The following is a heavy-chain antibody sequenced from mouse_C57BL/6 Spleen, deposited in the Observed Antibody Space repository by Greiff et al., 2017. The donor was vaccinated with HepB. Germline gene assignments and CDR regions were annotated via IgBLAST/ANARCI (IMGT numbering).Heavy chain of an antibody. CDR2: IYPGGGYT. D-gene: IGHD1-1*01. J-gene: IGHJ2*01. CDR3: ARKGTTLEYYFDY. CDR1: GYTFTNYW. V-gene: IGHV1-63*01. Sequence: QVQLQQSGAELVRPGTSVKMSCKASGYTFTNYWIGWAKQRPGHGLEWIGDIYPGGGYTNYNEKFKGKATLTADKSSSTAYMQFSSLTSEDSAIYYCARKGTTLEYYFDYWGQGTTLTVSS.